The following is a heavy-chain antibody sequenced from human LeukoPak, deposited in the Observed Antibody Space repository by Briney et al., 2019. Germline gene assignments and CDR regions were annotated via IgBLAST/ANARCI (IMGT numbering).Heavy chain of an antibody. Sequence: GRSLRLSCAASGFTFSNYAMHWVRQAPGKGLEWVAVILYDGSDKNYADSVKGRFTISRDNSTNTLYVQMNSLRAEDTAVYYCARNVSGYYSFDYWGQGTLVTVSS. CDR3: ARNVSGYYSFDY. CDR1: GFTFSNYA. J-gene: IGHJ4*02. D-gene: IGHD3-22*01. CDR2: ILYDGSDK. V-gene: IGHV3-30-3*01.